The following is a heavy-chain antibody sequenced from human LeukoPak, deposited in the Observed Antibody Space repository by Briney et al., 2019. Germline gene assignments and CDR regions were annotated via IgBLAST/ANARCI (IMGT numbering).Heavy chain of an antibody. CDR3: AKDGYYYDSSGYLWEGYFDY. Sequence: PGGSLRLSCAASGFTSSSYAMSWVRQAPGKGLEWVSAISGSGGSTYYADSVKGRFTISRDNSKNTLYLQMNSLRAEDTAVYYCAKDGYYYDSSGYLWEGYFDYWGQGTLVTVSS. CDR1: GFTSSSYA. D-gene: IGHD3-22*01. V-gene: IGHV3-23*01. CDR2: ISGSGGST. J-gene: IGHJ4*02.